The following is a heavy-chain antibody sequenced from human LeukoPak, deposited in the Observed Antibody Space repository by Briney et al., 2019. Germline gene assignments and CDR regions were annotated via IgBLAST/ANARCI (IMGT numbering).Heavy chain of an antibody. D-gene: IGHD2-2*01. J-gene: IGHJ5*02. V-gene: IGHV4-34*01. CDR1: GGSFSGYY. Sequence: SETLSLTCAVYGGSFSGYYWSWIRQPPGKGLEWIGEINHSGSTNYNPSLKSRVTISVDTSKNQFSLKLSSVTAADTAVYYCARQACSSTGCYYGRRGQNWFDPWGQGTLVTVSS. CDR3: ARQACSSTGCYYGRRGQNWFDP. CDR2: INHSGST.